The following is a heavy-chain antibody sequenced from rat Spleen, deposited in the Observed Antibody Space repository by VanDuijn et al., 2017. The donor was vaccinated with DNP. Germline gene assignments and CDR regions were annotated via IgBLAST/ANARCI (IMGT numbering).Heavy chain of an antibody. V-gene: IGHV5-20*01. CDR3: TRDNYSSYMPYYYAMDA. D-gene: IGHD1-2*01. CDR1: GFTFRDFY. J-gene: IGHJ4*01. Sequence: EVQLVESGGGLVQPGGSLRLSCVASGFTFRDFYMAWVRQAPTKGLEWVAYITYDGGSTYYRDSVMGRFTISRDNAKSTLYLQMNSLRSEDTATYYCTRDNYSSYMPYYYAMDAWGQGTSVTVSS. CDR2: ITYDGGST.